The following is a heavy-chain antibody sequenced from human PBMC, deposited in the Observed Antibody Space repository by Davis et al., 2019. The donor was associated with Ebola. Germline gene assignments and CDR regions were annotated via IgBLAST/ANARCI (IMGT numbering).Heavy chain of an antibody. D-gene: IGHD2-15*01. J-gene: IGHJ4*02. CDR1: GYTFTGYY. Sequence: AASVKVSCKASGYTFTGYYIHWVRQAPGQGLEWMGWINPSTGDTNSAQRFQGRVTMTRDTSITTAYMELSRLRSDDTAVYYCARGLVVVAATYFDYWGQGTLVTVSS. V-gene: IGHV1-2*02. CDR2: INPSTGDT. CDR3: ARGLVVVAATYFDY.